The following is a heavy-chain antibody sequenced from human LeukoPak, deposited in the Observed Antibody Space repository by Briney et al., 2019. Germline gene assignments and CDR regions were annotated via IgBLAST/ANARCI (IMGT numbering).Heavy chain of an antibody. CDR1: GGSISSGGYY. J-gene: IGHJ4*02. Sequence: SETLSLTCTVSGGSISSGGYYWSWIRQPPGKGLEWIGYIYHSGSTYYNPSLKSRVTISVDRSKNQFSLKLSSVTAADTAVYYCAREVRNYYDSSGYYYSFDYWGQGTLVTVSS. V-gene: IGHV4-30-2*01. D-gene: IGHD3-22*01. CDR2: IYHSGST. CDR3: AREVRNYYDSSGYYYSFDY.